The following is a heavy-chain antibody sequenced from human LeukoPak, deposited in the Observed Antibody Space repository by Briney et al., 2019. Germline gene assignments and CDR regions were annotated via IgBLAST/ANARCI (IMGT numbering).Heavy chain of an antibody. CDR3: ARDFGDHRIDY. Sequence: SETLSLTCSVSGDSISGSNYYWGWVRQSPEKGLEWIGSIIYSGTTHYDPSLRSRVTISVDTSKSQFSLRLTSVTAADTAVYYCARDFGDHRIDYWGQGTLVTVSS. CDR2: IIYSGTT. CDR1: GDSISGSNYY. D-gene: IGHD4-17*01. J-gene: IGHJ4*02. V-gene: IGHV4-39*01.